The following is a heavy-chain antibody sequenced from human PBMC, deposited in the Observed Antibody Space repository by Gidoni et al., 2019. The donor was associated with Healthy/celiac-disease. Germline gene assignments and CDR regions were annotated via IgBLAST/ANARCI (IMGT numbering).Heavy chain of an antibody. CDR3: ARGLSAGYCSGGSCYSGPRQGAFDI. D-gene: IGHD2-15*01. Sequence: VQLQESGPGLVKPSQTLSLTCTVSGGSISSGDYYWRWLRQPPGKGLEWIGYIYYGGSTYYNPSLKSRVTISVDTSKNQFSLKLSSVTAADTAVYYCARGLSAGYCSGGSCYSGPRQGAFDIWGQGTMVTVSS. CDR1: GGSISSGDYY. CDR2: IYYGGST. J-gene: IGHJ3*02. V-gene: IGHV4-30-4*01.